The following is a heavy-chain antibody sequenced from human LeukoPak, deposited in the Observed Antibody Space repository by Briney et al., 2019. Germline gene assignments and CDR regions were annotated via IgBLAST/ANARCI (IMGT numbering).Heavy chain of an antibody. CDR1: GGTFSSYA. D-gene: IGHD2-2*01. V-gene: IGHV1-69*13. CDR3: ARGYCSSTSCYGGISWFDP. J-gene: IGHJ5*02. CDR2: IIPIFGTA. Sequence: SVKVSCKASGGTFSSYAISWVRQAPGQGLEWMGGIIPIFGTANYAQKFQGRVTITADESTSTAYMELSSLRSEDTAVYYCARGYCSSTSCYGGISWFDPWGQGTLVTVSS.